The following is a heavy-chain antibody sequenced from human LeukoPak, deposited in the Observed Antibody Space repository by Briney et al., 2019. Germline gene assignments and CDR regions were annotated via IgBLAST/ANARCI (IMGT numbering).Heavy chain of an antibody. CDR3: TRGDY. CDR2: MTPNNGNA. J-gene: IGHJ4*02. Sequence: GASVKVSCKASGDTFTNFDINWVRQASGQGLEWVGWMTPNNGNAGFAQKLQGRVTLTRDTSISTAFMELSSLKSEDTAIYYCTRGDYWGQGTPVTVSS. V-gene: IGHV1-8*01. CDR1: GDTFTNFD.